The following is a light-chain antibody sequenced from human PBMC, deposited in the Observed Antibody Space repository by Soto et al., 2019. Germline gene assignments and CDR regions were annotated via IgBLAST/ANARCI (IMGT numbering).Light chain of an antibody. J-gene: IGKJ4*01. Sequence: DIQMTQSPSSLSASVGDRVTITCRASQAIDNHLAWYQQKPGKAPKLLIYAASTLQPGVPSRFTGSGSGTDFTLTISSLQPEDAAIYYCQKCKVAPFTFGGGTKVEIK. CDR2: AAS. CDR1: QAIDNH. CDR3: QKCKVAPFT. V-gene: IGKV1-27*01.